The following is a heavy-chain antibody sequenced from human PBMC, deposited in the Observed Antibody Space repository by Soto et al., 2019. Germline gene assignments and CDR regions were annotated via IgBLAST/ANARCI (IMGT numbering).Heavy chain of an antibody. J-gene: IGHJ4*02. V-gene: IGHV2-5*01. CDR2: IYWNDDK. CDR3: AHRPSGWYLFDY. Sequence: SGPTLVNPTQALTLTCTFSGFSLRTSGLGVGWIRQPPGKALEWLALIYWNDDKRYSPSLKARHTITKETSKNQVVITMTNMDPVDTATYYCAHRPSGWYLFDYWGQGTLVTVSS. D-gene: IGHD6-19*01. CDR1: GFSLRTSGLG.